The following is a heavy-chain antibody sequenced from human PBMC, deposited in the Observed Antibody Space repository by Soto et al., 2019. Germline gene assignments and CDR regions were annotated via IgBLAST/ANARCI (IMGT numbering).Heavy chain of an antibody. Sequence: QVQLVQSGAEVKKPGASVKVSCKASGYTFTSYGISWVRQAPGQGLEWMGWISAYNGNTNYAQKLQGRVTMTTDTATNTAYMERRSLGSDDTAVYSCARERGDGAYDSGYWGQGTLVTVSS. CDR3: ARERGDGAYDSGY. V-gene: IGHV1-18*01. D-gene: IGHD5-12*01. CDR2: ISAYNGNT. CDR1: GYTFTSYG. J-gene: IGHJ4*02.